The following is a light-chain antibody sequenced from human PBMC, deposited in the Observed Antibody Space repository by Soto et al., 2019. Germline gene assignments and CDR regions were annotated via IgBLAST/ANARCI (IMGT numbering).Light chain of an antibody. CDR2: KSS. V-gene: IGKV1-5*03. CDR3: QQFNTSPWT. J-gene: IGKJ1*01. Sequence: DIQITHSPSTLSASEGDRVTISCRSSQSVSIWLAWYQQKPGRAPKLLIYKSSILESGVPSRFSGSGSGTEFTLTISSLQPDDFATYYCQQFNTSPWTSGQGTKVDIK. CDR1: QSVSIW.